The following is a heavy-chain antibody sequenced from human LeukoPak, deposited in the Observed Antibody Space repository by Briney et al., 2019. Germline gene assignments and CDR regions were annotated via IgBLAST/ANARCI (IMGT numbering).Heavy chain of an antibody. Sequence: SETLSLTCSVSSGSLSPDYWNWIRQPAGRGLEWIGRIDSSGNTHYNPSLKSRVTMSVDTSKKQFSLKLRSLTAADTAVYFCARDQGGDYPQAFDIWGQGTIVTVSS. CDR2: IDSSGNT. V-gene: IGHV4-4*07. CDR3: ARDQGGDYPQAFDI. J-gene: IGHJ3*02. D-gene: IGHD4-17*01. CDR1: SGSLSPDY.